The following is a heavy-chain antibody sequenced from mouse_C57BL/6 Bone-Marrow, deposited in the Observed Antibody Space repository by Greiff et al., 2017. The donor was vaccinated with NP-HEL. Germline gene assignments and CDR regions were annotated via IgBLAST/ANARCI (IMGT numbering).Heavy chain of an antibody. Sequence: EVMLVESGGGLVQPGGSLSLSCAASGFTFTDYYMSWVRQPPGKALEWLGFIRNKANGYTTEYSASVKGRFTISRDNSQSILYLQMNALRAEDSATYYGARYHHSNHGGFAYWGQGTLVTVSA. CDR1: GFTFTDYY. CDR2: IRNKANGYTT. D-gene: IGHD2-5*01. V-gene: IGHV7-3*01. J-gene: IGHJ3*01. CDR3: ARYHHSNHGGFAY.